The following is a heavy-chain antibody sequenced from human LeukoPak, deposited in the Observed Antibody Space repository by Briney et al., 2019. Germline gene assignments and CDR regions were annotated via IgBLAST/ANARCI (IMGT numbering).Heavy chain of an antibody. CDR3: ARENYDSSGYYNY. D-gene: IGHD3-22*01. CDR1: GGSFSGYY. V-gene: IGHV4-34*01. Sequence: SETLSLTCALYGGSFSGYYWSWIRQPPGKGLEWIAEINHGGSTNYHPSLESRVTISLDTSNNQFSLKLSSVTAADTAVYYCARENYDSSGYYNYWGQGTLVTVSS. CDR2: INHGGST. J-gene: IGHJ4*02.